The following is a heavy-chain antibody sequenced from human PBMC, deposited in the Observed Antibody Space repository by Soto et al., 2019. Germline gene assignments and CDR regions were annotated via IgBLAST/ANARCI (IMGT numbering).Heavy chain of an antibody. CDR2: IYSGGST. CDR3: AREGDGYNWGYFQH. CDR1: GFTVSSNY. J-gene: IGHJ1*01. D-gene: IGHD1-1*01. V-gene: IGHV3-66*01. Sequence: EVQLVESGGGLVQPGGSLRLSCAASGFTVSSNYMSWVRQAPGKGLEWVSVIYSGGSTYYADSVKGRFTISRDNSKNTLYLQMNSLRAEDTAVYYCAREGDGYNWGYFQHWGQGTLVTVSS.